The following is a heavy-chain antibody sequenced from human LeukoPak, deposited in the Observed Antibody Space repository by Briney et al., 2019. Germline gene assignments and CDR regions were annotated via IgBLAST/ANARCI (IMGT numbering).Heavy chain of an antibody. V-gene: IGHV3-7*01. J-gene: IGHJ3*02. Sequence: PGGSLRLSCEGSGFTFSNYWMGWVRQAPGKGLQWVANIKTDGSEKYYVDSVKGRFSISRDNAKNSLYLQMNSLRAEDTAVYYCARVPEPGAFDIWGQGTMVTVSS. CDR2: IKTDGSEK. CDR1: GFTFSNYW. CDR3: ARVPEPGAFDI.